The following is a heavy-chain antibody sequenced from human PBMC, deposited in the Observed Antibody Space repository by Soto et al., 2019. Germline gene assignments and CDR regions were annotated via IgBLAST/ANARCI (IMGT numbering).Heavy chain of an antibody. CDR2: INPKSGGT. Sequence: SVKVSCKASGYMCTVYYIHCVRQAPGQGLDWMGWINPKSGGTKYAEKFQGRVSMTGDTSITTAYLELSSLTSDDTAVYYCATDRVAFDMWGQGTKVTVS. D-gene: IGHD3-22*01. CDR1: GYMCTVYY. V-gene: IGHV1-2*02. CDR3: ATDRVAFDM. J-gene: IGHJ3*02.